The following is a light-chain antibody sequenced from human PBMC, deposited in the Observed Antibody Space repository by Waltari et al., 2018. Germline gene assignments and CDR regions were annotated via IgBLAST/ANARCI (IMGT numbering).Light chain of an antibody. CDR1: QSVSSN. CDR2: GAS. Sequence: EIVMTQSPATLSVSPGERATLSCRASQSVSSNLAWYQQKPGQAPRLLIYGASTRATCIPARFSGSGSGTEFTLTISSLQSEDFAVYYCQQYNNWRTFGGGTKVEIK. J-gene: IGKJ4*01. V-gene: IGKV3-15*01. CDR3: QQYNNWRT.